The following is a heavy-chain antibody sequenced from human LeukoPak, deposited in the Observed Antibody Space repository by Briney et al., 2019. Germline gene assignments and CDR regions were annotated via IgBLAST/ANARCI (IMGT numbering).Heavy chain of an antibody. J-gene: IGHJ3*02. V-gene: IGHV4-34*01. Sequence: QTSETPSLTCAVYGGSFSGYYWSWIRQPPGKGLEWIGEINHSGSTNYNPSLKSRVTISVDTSKNQFSLKLSSVTAADTAVYYCARELYSSGYHDAFDIWGQGTMVTVSS. D-gene: IGHD3-22*01. CDR1: GGSFSGYY. CDR3: ARELYSSGYHDAFDI. CDR2: INHSGST.